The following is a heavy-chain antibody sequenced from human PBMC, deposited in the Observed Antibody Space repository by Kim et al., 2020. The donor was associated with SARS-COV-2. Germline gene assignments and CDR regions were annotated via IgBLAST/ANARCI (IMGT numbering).Heavy chain of an antibody. CDR1: GFTLSIDS. CDR2: ISGRGTIT. J-gene: IGHJ3*02. CDR3: VRENHWAFDI. Sequence: GGSLRLSCATSGFTLSIDSMNWVRQSPGKGLEGVSHISGRGTITKHADSVRGRFTISRDNAKNSLFLQMNGLRAEDTAVYYCVRENHWAFDIWGQGTVVTVSS. V-gene: IGHV3-48*04.